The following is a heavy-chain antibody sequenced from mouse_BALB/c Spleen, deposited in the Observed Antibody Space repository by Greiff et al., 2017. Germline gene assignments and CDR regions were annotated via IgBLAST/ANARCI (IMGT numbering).Heavy chain of an antibody. V-gene: IGHV1S81*02. CDR2: INPSNGGT. CDR3: TRGSGTRYFDV. D-gene: IGHD4-1*01. Sequence: QVQLQQSGAELVKPGASVKLSCKASGYTFTSYYMYWVKQRPGQGLEWIGEINPSNGGTNFNEKFKGKATLTVDKSSSTAYMQLSSLTSEDSAVYYCTRGSGTRYFDVWGAGTTVTVSS. CDR1: GYTFTSYY. J-gene: IGHJ1*01.